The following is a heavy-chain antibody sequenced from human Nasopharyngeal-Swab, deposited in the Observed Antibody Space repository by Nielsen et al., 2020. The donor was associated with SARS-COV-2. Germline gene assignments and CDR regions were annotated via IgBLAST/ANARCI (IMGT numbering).Heavy chain of an antibody. CDR1: GFTFSSYS. J-gene: IGHJ5*02. CDR3: ARPLSRDSTWTTEANWFDP. Sequence: GESLKISCAASGFTFSSYSMSWLPQAPGKGLEWVSTITGNGDTPYHADSVKGRFTISRDNSENTVYLQMNSLRAEDTALYHCARPLSRDSTWTTEANWFDPWGQGTLVTVSS. V-gene: IGHV3-23*01. D-gene: IGHD6-13*01. CDR2: ITGNGDTP.